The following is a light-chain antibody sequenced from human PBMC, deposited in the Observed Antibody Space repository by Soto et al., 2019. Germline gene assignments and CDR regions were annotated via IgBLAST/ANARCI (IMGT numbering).Light chain of an antibody. CDR2: GAS. CDR1: QGVGSSF. J-gene: IGKJ1*01. CDR3: QQYGSSPVA. V-gene: IGKV3-20*01. Sequence: EIVLTQSPGTLSLSPGERATLSCRASQGVGSSFLAWYQQKPGQAPRLLIYGASSRATGIPARFSGSGFGTDFTLTISRLEPEDFAVYYCQQYGSSPVAFGQGTKVEIK.